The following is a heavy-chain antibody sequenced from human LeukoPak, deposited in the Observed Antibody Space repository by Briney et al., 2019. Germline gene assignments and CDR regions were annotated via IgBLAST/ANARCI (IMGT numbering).Heavy chain of an antibody. J-gene: IGHJ4*02. V-gene: IGHV3-49*04. CDR1: GFTFGDYA. CDR3: VRDPYSGWHFDH. D-gene: IGHD6-19*01. CDR2: IRSKAYGGTT. Sequence: GGSLRLSCTASGFTFGDYAMSWVRRAPGKGLEWVGFIRSKAYGGTTEYAASVKGRFTISRDDSKSIAYLQMNSLRAEDTAVYYCVRDPYSGWHFDHWGQGTLVTVSS.